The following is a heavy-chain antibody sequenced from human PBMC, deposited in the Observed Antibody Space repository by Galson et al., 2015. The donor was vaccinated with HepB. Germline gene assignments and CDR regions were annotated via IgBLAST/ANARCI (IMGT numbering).Heavy chain of an antibody. D-gene: IGHD6-19*01. V-gene: IGHV3-74*01. J-gene: IGHJ4*02. Sequence: SLRLSCAASGFAFEHLWMHWVRQVPGKGLVWVPRINSDGSSTTYADSVKGRFTISRDNAKNTLYLQMNSLRAEDTAVYYCARARIAVAGFDYWGQGTLVTVSS. CDR2: INSDGSST. CDR1: GFAFEHLW. CDR3: ARARIAVAGFDY.